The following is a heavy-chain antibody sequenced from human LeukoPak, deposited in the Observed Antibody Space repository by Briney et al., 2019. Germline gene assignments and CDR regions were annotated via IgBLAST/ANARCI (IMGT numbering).Heavy chain of an antibody. Sequence: NPSETLSLTCTVSGGSISSYYWSWIRQPPGKGLEWIGYIYYSGSTNYNPSLKSRVTIPVDTSKNQFSLKLSSVTAADTAVYYCASRGRGNAFDIWGQGTMVTVSS. CDR1: GGSISSYY. CDR2: IYYSGST. D-gene: IGHD1-26*01. J-gene: IGHJ3*02. V-gene: IGHV4-59*01. CDR3: ASRGRGNAFDI.